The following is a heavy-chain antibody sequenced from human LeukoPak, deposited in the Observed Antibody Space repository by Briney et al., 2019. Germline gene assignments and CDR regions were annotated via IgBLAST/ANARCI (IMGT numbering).Heavy chain of an antibody. D-gene: IGHD2-15*01. J-gene: IGHJ4*02. Sequence: PSETLSLTCTVSGGISSYYWSWIRQSPGKGLEWIGYIYYSGSTNYNPSFKSRVTISVDTSKNQFFLNLRAVTAADTAVYFCGRLPAVVAATDYWGQGTLVTVSS. V-gene: IGHV4-59*08. CDR1: GGISSYY. CDR2: IYYSGST. CDR3: GRLPAVVAATDY.